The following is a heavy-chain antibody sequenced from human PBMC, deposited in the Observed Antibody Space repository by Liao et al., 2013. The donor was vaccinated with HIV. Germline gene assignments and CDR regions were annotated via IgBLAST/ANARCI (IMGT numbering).Heavy chain of an antibody. CDR1: GGSISSGSYY. Sequence: QVQLQESGPGLVKPSQTLSLTCTVSGGSISSGSYYWSWIRQPAGKGLEWIGRIYTSGSTNYNPSLKSRVTMSVDTSKNQFSLKLTSVTAADTAVYYCTNDFLQWGNGTTVIVS. CDR2: IYTSGST. D-gene: IGHD4-11*01. CDR3: TNDFLQ. J-gene: IGHJ6*03. V-gene: IGHV4-61*02.